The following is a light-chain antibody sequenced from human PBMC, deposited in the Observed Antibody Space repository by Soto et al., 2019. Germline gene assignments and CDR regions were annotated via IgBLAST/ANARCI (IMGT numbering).Light chain of an antibody. CDR3: CSYAGSDTWV. V-gene: IGLV2-23*01. CDR1: SSDIGTYNL. Sequence: QSVLTQPASGSGSPGQSITISCIGSSSDIGTYNLVSWYQHHPGKAPKLIIYEGSLRPSGISYRFSASKSGNTASLTISGLQAEDDADYHCCSYAGSDTWVFGGGTKLTVL. J-gene: IGLJ2*01. CDR2: EGS.